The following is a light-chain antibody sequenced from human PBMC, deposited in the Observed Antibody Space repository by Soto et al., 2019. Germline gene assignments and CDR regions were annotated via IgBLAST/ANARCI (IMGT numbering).Light chain of an antibody. CDR3: KQYGSSPYT. CDR1: QSVSSNY. V-gene: IGKV3-20*01. CDR2: GAS. Sequence: IVLTQSPGTLSLSPGERATLSCRASQSVSSNYLAWYQQKPGQTPRLLIYGASSRATGIPDRFSGSGSGTDFTLTISRLEPEDFALYYCKQYGSSPYTFGQGTKLEI. J-gene: IGKJ2*01.